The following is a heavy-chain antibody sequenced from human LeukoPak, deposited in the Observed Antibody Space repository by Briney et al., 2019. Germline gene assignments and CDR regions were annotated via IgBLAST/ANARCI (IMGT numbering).Heavy chain of an antibody. J-gene: IGHJ4*02. Sequence: GGSLRLSCPASGFTFSSYWMSWVRQAPGKGLEWVANIKQDGSEKYYVDSVKGRFTISRDNAKNTLYLQMNSLRAEDTAVYYCARGWTGYYAIDNWGQGTLVTVSS. CDR1: GFTFSSYW. CDR2: IKQDGSEK. V-gene: IGHV3-7*01. D-gene: IGHD3/OR15-3a*01. CDR3: ARGWTGYYAIDN.